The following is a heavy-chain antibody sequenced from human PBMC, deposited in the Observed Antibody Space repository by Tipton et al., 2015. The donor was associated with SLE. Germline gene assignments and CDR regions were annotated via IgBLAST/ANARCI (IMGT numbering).Heavy chain of an antibody. J-gene: IGHJ3*02. CDR1: GGSISSYY. Sequence: LRLSCTVSGGSISSYYWSWIRQPPGKGLEWVGSIYYSGRTYYNPSLKSRVTISVNTSKNQFSLKLSSVTAADTAVYYCARGGTMVQGEANDAFDIWGQGTMVTVSS. CDR3: ARGGTMVQGEANDAFDI. CDR2: IYYSGRT. D-gene: IGHD3-10*01. V-gene: IGHV4-59*12.